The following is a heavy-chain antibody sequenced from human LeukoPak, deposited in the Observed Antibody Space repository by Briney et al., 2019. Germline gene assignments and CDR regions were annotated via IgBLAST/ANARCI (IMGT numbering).Heavy chain of an antibody. V-gene: IGHV4-61*01. J-gene: IGHJ4*02. Sequence: SETLSLTCTVSGGSVSSGSYYWSRIRQPPGKGLEWIGYIYYSGSTNYNPSLKSRVTISVDTSKNQFSLKLSSVTAADTALYYCATEIYCGGDCYSDYWGQGTLVTVSS. CDR1: GGSVSSGSYY. CDR3: ATEIYCGGDCYSDY. CDR2: IYYSGST. D-gene: IGHD2-21*02.